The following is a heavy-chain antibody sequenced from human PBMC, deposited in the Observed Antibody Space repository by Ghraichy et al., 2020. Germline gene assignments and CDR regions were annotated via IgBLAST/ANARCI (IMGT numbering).Heavy chain of an antibody. Sequence: GESLNISCQGSGNSFTNYWIAWVRQMPGKGLEWMGIIYPGDFDTKYSPSFQGHVTMSADKSITTAYLQWSSLKASDTAIYYCARQTGTAGTTTGDFDSWGPGTPVTVSS. CDR1: GNSFTNYW. CDR2: IYPGDFDT. J-gene: IGHJ4*02. D-gene: IGHD1-14*01. V-gene: IGHV5-51*01. CDR3: ARQTGTAGTTTGDFDS.